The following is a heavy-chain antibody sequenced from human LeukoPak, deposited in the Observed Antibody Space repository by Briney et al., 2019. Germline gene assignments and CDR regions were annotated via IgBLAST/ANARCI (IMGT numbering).Heavy chain of an antibody. J-gene: IGHJ4*02. Sequence: GGSLRLSCVVSGFTVSSNYMSWVRQAPGKGLEWVSAISGSGGSTYYADSVKGRFTISRDNSKNTLYLQMNSLRAEDTAVYYCARDLTGSYSIDYWGQGTLVTVSS. CDR3: ARDLTGSYSIDY. V-gene: IGHV3-23*01. CDR1: GFTVSSNY. CDR2: ISGSGGST. D-gene: IGHD1-26*01.